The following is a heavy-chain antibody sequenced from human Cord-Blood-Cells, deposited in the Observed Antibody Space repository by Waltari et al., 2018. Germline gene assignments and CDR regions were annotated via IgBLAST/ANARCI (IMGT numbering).Heavy chain of an antibody. D-gene: IGHD3-22*01. Sequence: QVQLVQSGAEVKKPGASVKVSCKASGYTFTGYYMHWVRQAPGQGREWMGWNNPSRGATNYAQKVQGWVTMTRDTSISTAYMELSRLRSDDTAVYYCARDYYDSSGYYDYWGQGTLVTISS. CDR1: GYTFTGYY. CDR3: ARDYYDSSGYYDY. CDR2: NNPSRGAT. J-gene: IGHJ4*02. V-gene: IGHV1-2*04.